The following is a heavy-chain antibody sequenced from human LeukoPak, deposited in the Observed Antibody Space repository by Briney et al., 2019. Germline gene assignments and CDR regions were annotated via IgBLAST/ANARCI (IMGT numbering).Heavy chain of an antibody. D-gene: IGHD5-18*01. CDR2: IYYSGST. V-gene: IGHV4-39*01. CDR1: GGSISSSSYY. J-gene: IGHJ4*02. CDR3: ARHPYSYGQPFDY. Sequence: SETLSLTCTVSGGSISSSSYYWGWIRQPPGKGLEWIGSIYYSGSTYYSPSLKSRVTISVDTSKNQFSLKLSSVTAADTAVYYCARHPYSYGQPFDYWGQGTLVTVSS.